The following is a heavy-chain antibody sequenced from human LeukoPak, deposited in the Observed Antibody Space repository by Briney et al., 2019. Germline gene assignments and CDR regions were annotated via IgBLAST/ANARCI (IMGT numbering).Heavy chain of an antibody. CDR1: GYTLTSYD. V-gene: IGHV1-8*01. Sequence: ASVKVSCKASGYTLTSYDINWMRQAPGQGLEWVGWMNPNSGNTGYAQTFQGKLTMTRNTSIKTAYMELSSLRSEDTAVYYCARGPDVWGKGTTVTISS. CDR3: ARGPDV. J-gene: IGHJ6*04. CDR2: MNPNSGNT.